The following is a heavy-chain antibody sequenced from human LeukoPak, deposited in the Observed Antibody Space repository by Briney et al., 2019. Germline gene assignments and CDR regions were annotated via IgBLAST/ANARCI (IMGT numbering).Heavy chain of an antibody. Sequence: PGCSLRLSCAPSGFTFSSYAMSWVRQAPAKGLEWVSEINGSGGTTYYADSVKGQFNISRDNDKNTLYLQMHSLRAEDTAVYYCAKEPTSDYGDYVFDYWGQGTLVTVSS. V-gene: IGHV3-23*01. CDR3: AKEPTSDYGDYVFDY. J-gene: IGHJ4*02. CDR1: GFTFSSYA. CDR2: INGSGGTT. D-gene: IGHD4-17*01.